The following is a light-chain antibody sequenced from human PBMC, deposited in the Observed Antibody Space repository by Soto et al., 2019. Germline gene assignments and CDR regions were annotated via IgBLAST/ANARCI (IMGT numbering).Light chain of an antibody. CDR1: QDITIS. CDR2: AAS. J-gene: IGKJ2*01. V-gene: IGKV1-16*02. Sequence: DIQMTQSPSSLSASVGDRVTITCRASQDITISLAWFQQRPGSAPRALIYAASNLQPGVPSKVSGSGSGTHFTLTINNLQPEDFVTYYCQQYNTYPHTFGQGTNLDIK. CDR3: QQYNTYPHT.